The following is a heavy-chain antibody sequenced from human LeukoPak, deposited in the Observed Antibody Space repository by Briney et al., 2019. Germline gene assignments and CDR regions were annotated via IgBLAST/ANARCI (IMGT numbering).Heavy chain of an antibody. CDR3: ARDTGIAARRTSTDY. Sequence: SETLSLTCAVYGGSFSGYYWSWIRRPPGKGLEWIGEINHSGSTNYNPSLKSRVTISVDTSKNQFSLKLSSVTAADTAVYYCARDTGIAARRTSTDYWGQGTLVTVSS. CDR1: GGSFSGYY. CDR2: INHSGST. V-gene: IGHV4-34*01. D-gene: IGHD6-6*01. J-gene: IGHJ4*02.